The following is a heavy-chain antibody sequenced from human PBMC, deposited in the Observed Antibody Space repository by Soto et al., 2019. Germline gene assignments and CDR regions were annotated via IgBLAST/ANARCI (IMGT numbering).Heavy chain of an antibody. CDR2: IYSDGRT. CDR1: GFTVSSNY. J-gene: IGHJ4*02. V-gene: IGHV3-53*01. Sequence: PGGSLRLSCAASGFTVSSNYMTWVRQAPGKGLEWVSVIYSDGRTYYADSVKGRFTISRDNSKNTVYLQMNSLKAEDTALYYCARDNTGIITLRAQGILVTVSS. CDR3: ARDNTGIITL. D-gene: IGHD5-18*01.